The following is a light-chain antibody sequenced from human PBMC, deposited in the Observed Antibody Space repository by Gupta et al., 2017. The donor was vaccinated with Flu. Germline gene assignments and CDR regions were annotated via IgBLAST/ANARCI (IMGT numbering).Light chain of an antibody. V-gene: IGKV3-11*01. Sequence: GTLSLSPGERATLSCRASQSVSSYLAWYQQKPGQAPRLLIYDASNRATGIPARFSGSGSGTDFTLTISSLEPEDFAVYYCQQRSNWPPITFGQGTRLEIK. CDR2: DAS. J-gene: IGKJ5*01. CDR3: QQRSNWPPIT. CDR1: QSVSSY.